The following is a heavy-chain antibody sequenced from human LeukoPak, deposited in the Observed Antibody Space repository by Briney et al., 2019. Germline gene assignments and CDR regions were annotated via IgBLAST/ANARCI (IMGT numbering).Heavy chain of an antibody. V-gene: IGHV3-30-3*01. CDR3: AKGWTGDLPCFDY. CDR1: GFTFSSYA. Sequence: PGGSLRLSCAASGFTFSSYAMHWVRQAPGKGLEWVAVISYDGSNKYYADSVKGRFTISRDNSKNTLYLQMNSLRAEDTAVYYCAKGWTGDLPCFDYWGQGTLVTVSS. J-gene: IGHJ4*02. CDR2: ISYDGSNK. D-gene: IGHD3/OR15-3a*01.